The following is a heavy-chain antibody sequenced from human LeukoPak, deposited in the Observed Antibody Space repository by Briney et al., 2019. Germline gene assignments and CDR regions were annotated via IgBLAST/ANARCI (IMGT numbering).Heavy chain of an antibody. V-gene: IGHV3-30*18. D-gene: IGHD1-26*01. CDR3: AKDRAEATRRSLDY. CDR1: GFTFSSYG. Sequence: GVSLRLSCAASGFTFSSYGMHWVRQAPGKGLVGVSVISYEGRKKYYADSVKGRFTVSRANSKNTVHLQMNSLSTEVTAVYSCAKDRAEATRRSLDYWGQGNLVTVSS. CDR2: ISYEGRKK. J-gene: IGHJ4*02.